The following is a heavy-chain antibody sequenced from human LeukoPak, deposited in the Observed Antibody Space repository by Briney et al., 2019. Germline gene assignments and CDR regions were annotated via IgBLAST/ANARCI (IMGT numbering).Heavy chain of an antibody. V-gene: IGHV3-33*01. J-gene: IGHJ4*02. CDR3: ARDPYYYGSGIWGYLDY. Sequence: GRSLRLSCAASGFTFSSYGMHWVRQAPGKGLEWVAVIWYDGSNKYYADSVKGRFTISRDNSKNTLDVQMNSLRAEDTAVYYCARDPYYYGSGIWGYLDYWGQGTLVTVSS. CDR1: GFTFSSYG. D-gene: IGHD3-10*01. CDR2: IWYDGSNK.